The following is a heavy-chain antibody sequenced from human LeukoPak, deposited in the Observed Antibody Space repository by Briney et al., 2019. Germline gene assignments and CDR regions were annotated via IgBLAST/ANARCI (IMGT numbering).Heavy chain of an antibody. CDR1: GDSISSSSYF. V-gene: IGHV4-39*07. CDR3: AREFGRDKLVTKGSGWFDP. D-gene: IGHD3-9*01. Sequence: PSETLSLTCTVSGDSISSSSYFWGWIRQPPGKGLEWIGNVYYSGSTYYKPSLKSRVTMSVDTSKSQFSLKLSSVTAADTAVYYCAREFGRDKLVTKGSGWFDPWGQGTLVTVSS. J-gene: IGHJ5*02. CDR2: VYYSGST.